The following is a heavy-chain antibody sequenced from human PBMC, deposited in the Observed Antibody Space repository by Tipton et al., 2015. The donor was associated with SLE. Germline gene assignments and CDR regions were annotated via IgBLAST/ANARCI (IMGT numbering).Heavy chain of an antibody. CDR3: ARRIIVPAAMDWFDP. CDR1: GDSVSTNSAA. Sequence: GLVKPSQTLSLTCAISGDSVSTNSAAWTWIRQSPSRGLEWLGRTYYRSKWYSDYAVSVKSRITINPDTSKNQFSLQLSSVTAADTAMYYCARRIIVPAAMDWFDPWGQGTLVTVSS. J-gene: IGHJ5*02. D-gene: IGHD2-2*01. V-gene: IGHV6-1*01. CDR2: TYYRSKWYS.